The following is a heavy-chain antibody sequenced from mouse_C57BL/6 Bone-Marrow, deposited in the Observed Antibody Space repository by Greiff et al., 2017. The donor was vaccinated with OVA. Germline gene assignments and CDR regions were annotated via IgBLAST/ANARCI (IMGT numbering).Heavy chain of an antibody. Sequence: EVQLVESGAELVRPGASVKLSCTASGFNIKDDYMHWVKQRPEQGLEWIGWIDPENGDTEYASKFQGKATITADTSSNTAYLQLSSLTSEDTAVYYCTTGDYAWYCDVWGTGTTVTVSA. V-gene: IGHV14-4*01. CDR2: IDPENGDT. J-gene: IGHJ1*03. CDR3: TTGDYAWYCDV. D-gene: IGHD2-4*01. CDR1: GFNIKDDY.